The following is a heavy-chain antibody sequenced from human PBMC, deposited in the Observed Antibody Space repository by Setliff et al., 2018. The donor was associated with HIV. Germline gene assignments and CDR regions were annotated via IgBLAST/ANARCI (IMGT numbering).Heavy chain of an antibody. D-gene: IGHD2-15*01. CDR1: GYTFTRYG. V-gene: IGHV1-18*01. CDR2: ISGYNDNT. CDR3: ARGGGVYCSGGSCYTSVDFQH. J-gene: IGHJ1*01. Sequence: ASVKVSCKASGYTFTRYGINWVRQAPGQGLEWMGWISGYNDNTNFGEKFQGRVTMTRDTSIRTAYMELSSLRSEDTAVYYCARGGGVYCSGGSCYTSVDFQHWGQGTLVTVSS.